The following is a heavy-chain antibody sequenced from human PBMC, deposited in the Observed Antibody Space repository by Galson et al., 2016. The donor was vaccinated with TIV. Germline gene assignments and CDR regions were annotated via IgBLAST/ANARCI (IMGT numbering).Heavy chain of an antibody. D-gene: IGHD5-18*01. Sequence: QSGAEVKKPGESLKISCQVSRYSFTSNWIAWVRQMPGKGLEWMGTMYPADSDIRYSPSFQGQVTMSADESISTAYLQWGSLKASDSAIYFCARAPGYSGYSYGYFDSWGQGTRVTVSS. V-gene: IGHV5-51*03. CDR3: ARAPGYSGYSYGYFDS. CDR2: MYPADSDI. CDR1: RYSFTSNW. J-gene: IGHJ4*02.